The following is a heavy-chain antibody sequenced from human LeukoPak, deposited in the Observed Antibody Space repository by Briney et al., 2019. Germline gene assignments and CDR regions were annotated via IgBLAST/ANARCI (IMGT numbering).Heavy chain of an antibody. CDR3: ARGVGLTQGGTFDY. CDR2: IYHSGST. V-gene: IGHV4-38-2*02. Sequence: SETLSLTCTVSGYSISSGFYWGWIRQPPGKGLEWIGSIYHSGSTHYNSSLKSRVTISVDTSKNQLSLKLSSVTAADTAVYYCARGVGLTQGGTFDYWGQGTLATVSS. J-gene: IGHJ4*02. D-gene: IGHD1-1*01. CDR1: GYSISSGFY.